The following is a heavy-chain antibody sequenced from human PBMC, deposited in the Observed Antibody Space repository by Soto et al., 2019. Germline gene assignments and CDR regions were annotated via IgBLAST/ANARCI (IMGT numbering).Heavy chain of an antibody. CDR1: GGTFSSYT. D-gene: IGHD5-12*01. CDR2: IIPILGIA. J-gene: IGHJ4*02. Sequence: QVQLVQSGAEVKKPGSSVKVSCKAYGGTFSSYTIGWVRQAPGQGLEWMGRIIPILGIANYAQKFQGRVTITADKSTSTAYMELSSLRSEDTAVYYCARTRTRNRGYDNLGGWGQGTLVTVST. CDR3: ARTRTRNRGYDNLGG. V-gene: IGHV1-69*02.